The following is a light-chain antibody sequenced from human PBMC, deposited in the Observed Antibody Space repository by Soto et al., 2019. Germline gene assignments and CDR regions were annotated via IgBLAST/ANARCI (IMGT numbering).Light chain of an antibody. J-gene: IGLJ1*01. CDR2: DVS. V-gene: IGLV2-14*01. CDR3: SSYTSSSTPGV. Sequence: LTQPASVSGSPGQSITISCTGTSSDVGGYNYVSWYQQHPGKAPKLMIYDVSNRPSGVSNRFSGSKSGNTASLTISGLQAEDEADYYCSSYTSSSTPGVFGTGTKVTVL. CDR1: SSDVGGYNY.